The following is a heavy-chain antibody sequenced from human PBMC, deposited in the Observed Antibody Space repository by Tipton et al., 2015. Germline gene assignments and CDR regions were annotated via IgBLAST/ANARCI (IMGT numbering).Heavy chain of an antibody. CDR3: AKVVRSGIGSPLAFEV. CDR1: GFSFSSYA. D-gene: IGHD1-26*01. Sequence: SLRLSCAASGFSFSSYAMNWVHQAPGKGLEWVSGISGNGGNTFYADSVRGRFTISRDNSNNTLYLQLRSLRAEDAAVYHCAKVVRSGIGSPLAFEVWGQGTRVTVSS. J-gene: IGHJ3*01. V-gene: IGHV3-23*01. CDR2: ISGNGGNT.